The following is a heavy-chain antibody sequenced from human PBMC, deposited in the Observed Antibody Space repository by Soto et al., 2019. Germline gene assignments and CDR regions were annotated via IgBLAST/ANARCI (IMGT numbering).Heavy chain of an antibody. Sequence: GGSLRLSCAASGFTFSSYTMNWVRQAPGKGLEWVSSISSGSSYIYYADSMKGRFTISRDNAKNSLYLQMNSLTGEDSAVYYCARGAALAGKLDLWGQGTLVTVSS. V-gene: IGHV3-21*01. J-gene: IGHJ4*02. CDR3: ARGAALAGKLDL. CDR1: GFTFSSYT. CDR2: ISSGSSYI. D-gene: IGHD6-19*01.